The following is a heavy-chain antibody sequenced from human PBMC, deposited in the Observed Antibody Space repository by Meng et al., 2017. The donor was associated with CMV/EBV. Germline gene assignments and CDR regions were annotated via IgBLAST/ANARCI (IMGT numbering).Heavy chain of an antibody. Sequence: SVKVSCKASGGTFSSYAISWVRQAPGQGLEWMGGIIPILGIANYAQKFQGRVTITADKSTSTAYMELSSLRSEDAAVYYCATGYSPEWYYYGMDVWGQGTTVTSP. CDR1: GGTFSSYA. V-gene: IGHV1-69*10. CDR3: ATGYSPEWYYYGMDV. CDR2: IIPILGIA. D-gene: IGHD5-18*01. J-gene: IGHJ6*02.